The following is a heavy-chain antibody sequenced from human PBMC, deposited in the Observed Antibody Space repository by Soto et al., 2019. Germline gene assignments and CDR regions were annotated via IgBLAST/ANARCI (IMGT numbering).Heavy chain of an antibody. Sequence: EVQLVESGGGLVQPGGSLKLSCAASGFTFSGSAMHWVRQASGKGLEWVGRIRSKANSYATAYAASVKGRFTISRDDSKNTAYLQMSILKTEDTAVYYCTRHGTVSTIGGVYWYFDLCGRLTLVTVSS. V-gene: IGHV3-73*01. CDR2: IRSKANSYAT. CDR3: TRHGTVSTIGGVYWYFDL. CDR1: GFTFSGSA. J-gene: IGHJ2*01. D-gene: IGHD5-12*01.